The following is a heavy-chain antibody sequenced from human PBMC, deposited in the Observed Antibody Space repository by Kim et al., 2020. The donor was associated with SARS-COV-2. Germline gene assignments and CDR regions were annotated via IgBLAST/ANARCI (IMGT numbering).Heavy chain of an antibody. CDR2: DGSNK. J-gene: IGHJ5*02. V-gene: IGHV3-33*06. CDR3: WNWFDP. Sequence: DGSNKYYADSVKGRFTISRDNSKHTLYLQMNSLRAEGTAVYYCWNWFDPWGQGTLVTVSS.